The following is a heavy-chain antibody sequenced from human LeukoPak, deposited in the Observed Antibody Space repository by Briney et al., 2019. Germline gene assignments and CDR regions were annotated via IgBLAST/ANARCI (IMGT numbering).Heavy chain of an antibody. V-gene: IGHV1-3*01. Sequence: ASVKVSCKASGYTFTSYAMHWVRQAPGQRLEWMGWINAGNGDTKYSQKFQGRVTITRDTSASTAYMELSSLRSEDTAVYYCARGARGEVSFDYWGQGPLVTVSS. CDR2: INAGNGDT. J-gene: IGHJ4*02. CDR1: GYTFTSYA. CDR3: ARGARGEVSFDY. D-gene: IGHD3-16*01.